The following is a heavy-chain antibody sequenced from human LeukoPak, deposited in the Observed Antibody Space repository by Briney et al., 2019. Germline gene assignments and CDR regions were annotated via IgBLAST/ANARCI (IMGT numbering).Heavy chain of an antibody. D-gene: IGHD7-27*01. CDR3: ARGRKLHQTMGTYYFDY. CDR2: VNHGGST. Sequence: SETLSLTCAVSRGSISGYYWNWLRQSPGKGLEWIGDVNHGGSTNYSPSLKSRVTISLDTSNNHFSLNVSSVTAADTAVYYCARGRKLHQTMGTYYFDYWGQGALVTVSS. CDR1: RGSISGYY. V-gene: IGHV4-34*01. J-gene: IGHJ4*02.